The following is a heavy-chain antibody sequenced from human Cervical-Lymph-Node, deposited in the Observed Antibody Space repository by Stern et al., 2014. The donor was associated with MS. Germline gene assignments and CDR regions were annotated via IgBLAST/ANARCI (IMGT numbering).Heavy chain of an antibody. CDR3: ARGIVTNRPAATLHNLFDT. Sequence: MQLVESGAEVKKPGSSVKVSCKASGGTFSSSYAVSWVRQAPGQGLEWMGRIIPILGLPNYAQKFQSRLTITADNSTTTVYMELSSLTSEDTAIYYCARGIVTNRPAATLHNLFDTWGQGTLVTVSS. D-gene: IGHD2-15*01. CDR1: GGTFSSSYA. J-gene: IGHJ5*02. CDR2: IIPILGLP. V-gene: IGHV1-69*09.